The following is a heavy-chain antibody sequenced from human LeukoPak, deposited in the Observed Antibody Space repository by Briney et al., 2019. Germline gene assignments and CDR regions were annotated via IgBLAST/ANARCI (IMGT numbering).Heavy chain of an antibody. Sequence: GGSLRLSCTASGFSLSDYEINWVRQAPGKGLEWVSYINTGSSSIYYAGSLKGRFTISRDDAKNSVYLQLNSLRAEDTALYYCARETSHCGGDCYDYWGQGTLVTVSS. V-gene: IGHV3-48*03. CDR1: GFSLSDYE. J-gene: IGHJ4*02. CDR3: ARETSHCGGDCYDY. D-gene: IGHD2-21*01. CDR2: INTGSSSI.